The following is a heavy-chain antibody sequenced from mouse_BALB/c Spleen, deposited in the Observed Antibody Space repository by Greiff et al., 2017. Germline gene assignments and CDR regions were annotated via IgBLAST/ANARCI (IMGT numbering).Heavy chain of an antibody. V-gene: IGHV5-9-4*01. CDR1: GFTFSSYA. Sequence: EVQVVESGGDLVKPGGSLKLSCAASGFTFSSYAMSWVRQSPEKRLEWVAEISSGGSYTYYPDTVTGRFTISRDNDKNTLYLEMSSLRSEDTAMYYCAREGKYITADTGAMDYWGQGTSVTVSS. D-gene: IGHD1-2*01. CDR3: AREGKYITADTGAMDY. J-gene: IGHJ4*01. CDR2: ISSGGSYT.